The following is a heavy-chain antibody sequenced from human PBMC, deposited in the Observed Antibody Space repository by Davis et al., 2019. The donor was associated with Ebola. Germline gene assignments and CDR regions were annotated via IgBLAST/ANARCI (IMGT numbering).Heavy chain of an antibody. V-gene: IGHV3-73*01. CDR3: KVLMVYPQGY. D-gene: IGHD2-8*01. Sequence: GGSLRLSCTASGFTFGDYAMHWVRQASGKGLEWVGRIRSKANSYATAYAASVKGRFTISRDDSKNTAYLQMNSLKTEDTAVYYCKVLMVYPQGYWGQGTLVTVSS. CDR1: GFTFGDYA. J-gene: IGHJ4*02. CDR2: IRSKANSYAT.